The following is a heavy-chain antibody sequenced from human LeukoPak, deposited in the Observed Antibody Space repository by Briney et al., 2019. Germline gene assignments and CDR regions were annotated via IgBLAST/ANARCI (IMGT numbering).Heavy chain of an antibody. D-gene: IGHD6-13*01. CDR2: ISSSSSYI. CDR3: ARDRFGSYISSWTDY. V-gene: IGHV3-21*01. Sequence: GGSLRLSCAPSGFTFSSESMNWARQPPGKGLEWVSSISSSSSYIYYADSVKGRFTISRDNAKNSLYLQMNSLRAEDTAVYYCARDRFGSYISSWTDYWGQGTLVTVSS. CDR1: GFTFSSES. J-gene: IGHJ4*02.